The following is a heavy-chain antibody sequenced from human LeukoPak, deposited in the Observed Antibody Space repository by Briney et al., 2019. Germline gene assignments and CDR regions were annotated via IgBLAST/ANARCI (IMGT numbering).Heavy chain of an antibody. CDR2: ISYDGSKR. CDR3: ARARSIVGVSPFQH. V-gene: IGHV3-30*04. Sequence: GGSLRLSCAASGFTYSSYGMHWVRQAPGKGLEWVAVISYDGSKRYYADSVKGRFTISRDNSKNTVYLQMNSLRPEDTAVYYCARARSIVGVSPFQHWGQGTLVTVSS. CDR1: GFTYSSYG. D-gene: IGHD1-26*01. J-gene: IGHJ1*01.